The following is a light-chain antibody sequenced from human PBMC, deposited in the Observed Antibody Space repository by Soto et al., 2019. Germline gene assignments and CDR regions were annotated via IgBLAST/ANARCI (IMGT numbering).Light chain of an antibody. Sequence: EVVMTQSPATLSLSQGERATLSCRASQSVSSNLAWYQQKPGQAPRLLIYGASTRATGIPARFSGSGSGTEFTLTISSLQSADFAVYFCQPYYGWPPLTFGGGTKVDIK. CDR2: GAS. V-gene: IGKV3-15*01. CDR1: QSVSSN. J-gene: IGKJ4*01. CDR3: QPYYGWPPLT.